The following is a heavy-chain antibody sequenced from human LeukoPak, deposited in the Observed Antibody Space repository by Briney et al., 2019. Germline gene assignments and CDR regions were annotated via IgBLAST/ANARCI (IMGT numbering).Heavy chain of an antibody. V-gene: IGHV3-23*01. CDR2: ISGRGGRT. D-gene: IGHD2-8*01. J-gene: IGHJ2*01. Sequence: GGPLRLSCAASGFSFNRYAVAWVRQAPGKGLEWVSTISGRGGRTFFADSVKGRFTVSRDNSVFLQMNSLRAEDTALYFCAQSTSMRYFFDLWGRGTLVTVSS. CDR3: AQSTSMRYFFDL. CDR1: GFSFNRYA.